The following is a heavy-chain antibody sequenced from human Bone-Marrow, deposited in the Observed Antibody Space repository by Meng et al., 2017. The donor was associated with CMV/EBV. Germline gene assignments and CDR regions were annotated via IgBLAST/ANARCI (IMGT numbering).Heavy chain of an antibody. CDR2: IKTDGSER. CDR1: GFTFSNYW. Sequence: ETLSLTCVGSGFTFSNYWMSWIRQAPGKGLEWVAHIKTDGSERFHVDSVEGRFTISRDNAKNSVYLQMNYLRAEDTAVYYCARGYFDYWGQGTLVTVSS. V-gene: IGHV3-7*01. D-gene: IGHD3-9*01. CDR3: ARGYFDY. J-gene: IGHJ4*02.